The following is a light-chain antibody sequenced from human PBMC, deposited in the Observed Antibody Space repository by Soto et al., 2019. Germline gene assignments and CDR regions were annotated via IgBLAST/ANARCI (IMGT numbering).Light chain of an antibody. CDR2: GAS. Sequence: ESVLTQSPGTLSLSPGERATLSCRASQSVSSSYLAWYQQKPGQAPRLLIYGASSRATGIPDRFSGSGSGTDFTLTISRLEPEDFAVYYCQQYGTVGQGTKVDIK. CDR3: QQYGT. J-gene: IGKJ1*01. CDR1: QSVSSSY. V-gene: IGKV3-20*01.